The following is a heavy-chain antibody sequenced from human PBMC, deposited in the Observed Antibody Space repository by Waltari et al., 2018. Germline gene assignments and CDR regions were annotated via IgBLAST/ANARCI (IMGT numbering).Heavy chain of an antibody. D-gene: IGHD5-12*01. CDR2: IYHSGST. V-gene: IGHV4-38-2*01. CDR3: ARQVATIGFDY. J-gene: IGHJ4*02. CDR1: GYSISLGYY. Sequence: QVQLQESGPGLVKPSETLSLPCAVSGYSISLGYYWGWIRQPPGKGLEWIGSIYHSGSTYYNPSLKSRVTISVDTSKNQFSLKLSSVTAADTAVYYCARQVATIGFDYWGQGTLVTVSS.